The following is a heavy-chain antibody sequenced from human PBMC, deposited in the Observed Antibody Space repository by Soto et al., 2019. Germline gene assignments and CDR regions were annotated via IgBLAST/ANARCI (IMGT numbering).Heavy chain of an antibody. CDR3: AHNMPRVANSGLLLTDDVVDM. Sequence: QITLEESGPALVKPTQTLTLTCTFSGFSLTTGGVGVGWSRQPPGKALEWLALIYWDDDKRYRPSLKSRLNITKDTCRNQVGLTMTNMERVYTATYFCAHNMPRVANSGLLLTDDVVDMWGRGIMVTVSS. J-gene: IGHJ3*02. CDR2: IYWDDDK. D-gene: IGHD2-8*02. CDR1: GFSLTTGGVG. V-gene: IGHV2-5*02.